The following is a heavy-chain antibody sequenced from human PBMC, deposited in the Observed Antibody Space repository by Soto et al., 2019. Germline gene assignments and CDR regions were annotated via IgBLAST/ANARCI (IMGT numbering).Heavy chain of an antibody. J-gene: IGHJ4*02. Sequence: QVQLVQSGAEEKKPGASVKISCKASGYTFTSYAMHWVRQAPGQRLEWMGWINAGNGNTKSSQKFQGRVSITRDTSASTAYMELSSLRSEDTAVYYCARSSGYYVIDNYWGQGTLVTVSS. D-gene: IGHD3-22*01. CDR2: INAGNGNT. V-gene: IGHV1-3*05. CDR3: ARSSGYYVIDNY. CDR1: GYTFTSYA.